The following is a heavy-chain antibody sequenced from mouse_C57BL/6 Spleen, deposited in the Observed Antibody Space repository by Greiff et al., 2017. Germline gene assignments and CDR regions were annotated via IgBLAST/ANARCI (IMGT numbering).Heavy chain of an antibody. V-gene: IGHV14-2*01. D-gene: IGHD2-4*01. CDR1: GFNIKDYY. CDR2: IDPEDGET. J-gene: IGHJ2*01. Sequence: EVQLQESGAELVKPGASVKLSCTASGFNIKDYYMHWVKQRTEQGLEWIGRIDPEDGETKYAPKFQGKATITADTSSNTAYLQLSSLTSEDTAVYYCATRDYDYDEGVDYWGQGTTLTVSS. CDR3: ATRDYDYDEGVDY.